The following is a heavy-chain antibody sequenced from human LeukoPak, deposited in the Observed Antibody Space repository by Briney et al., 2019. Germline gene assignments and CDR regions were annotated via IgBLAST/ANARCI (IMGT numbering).Heavy chain of an antibody. CDR1: GGSISSSTYY. CDR3: ARHGRPGYGGYENAFDI. V-gene: IGHV4-39*01. J-gene: IGHJ3*02. Sequence: SETLSLTCTVSGGSISSSTYYWDWIRQPPGQGLEWIGNIYDSGDTYYTPSLKSRVTMFVDTSKNQFSLKLSSVTAADTAVYYCARHGRPGYGGYENAFDIWGQGTMFTVSS. D-gene: IGHD5-12*01. CDR2: IYDSGDT.